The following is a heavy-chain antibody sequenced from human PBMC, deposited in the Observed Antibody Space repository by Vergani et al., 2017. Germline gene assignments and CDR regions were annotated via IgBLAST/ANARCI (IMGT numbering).Heavy chain of an antibody. CDR3: AKIDYGDYLDAFDI. V-gene: IGHV3-21*01. CDR1: GFTFSSYS. J-gene: IGHJ3*02. CDR2: ISSSSSYI. D-gene: IGHD4-17*01. Sequence: EVQLVESGGGLIQPGGSLRLSCAASGFTFSSYSMNWVRQAPGKGLEWVSSISSSSSYIYYADSVKGRFTISRDNSKNTLYLQMNSLRAEDTAVYYCAKIDYGDYLDAFDIWGQGTMVTVSS.